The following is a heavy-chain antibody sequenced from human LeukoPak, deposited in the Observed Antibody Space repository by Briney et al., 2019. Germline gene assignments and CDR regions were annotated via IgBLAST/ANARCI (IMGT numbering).Heavy chain of an antibody. V-gene: IGHV3-30-3*01. J-gene: IGHJ5*02. CDR2: ISYDGSNK. Sequence: GRSLRLSCAASGFTFSSYAMHWVRQAPGKGLEWVAVISYDGSNKYYADSVKGRFTISRDNSKNTLYLQMNSLRAEDTAVYYCARDSTGGGGYCSSTSCRGWFDPWGQGTLVTVSS. D-gene: IGHD2-2*01. CDR1: GFTFSSYA. CDR3: ARDSTGGGGYCSSTSCRGWFDP.